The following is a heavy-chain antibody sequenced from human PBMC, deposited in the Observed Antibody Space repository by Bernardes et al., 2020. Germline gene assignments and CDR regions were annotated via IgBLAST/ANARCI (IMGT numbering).Heavy chain of an antibody. CDR1: GYTFTSYG. D-gene: IGHD3-3*01. V-gene: IGHV1-18*01. J-gene: IGHJ4*02. Sequence: ASVKVSCKASGYTFTSYGISWVRQAPGQGLEWMGWISAYNGNTNYAQKLQGRVTMTTDTSTSTAYMELRSLRSDDTAVYYCARAFGRLDDFWSGYPYWGQGTLVTVSS. CDR3: ARAFGRLDDFWSGYPY. CDR2: ISAYNGNT.